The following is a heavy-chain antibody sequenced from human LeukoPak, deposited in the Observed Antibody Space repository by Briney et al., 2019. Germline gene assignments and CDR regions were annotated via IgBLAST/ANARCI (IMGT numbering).Heavy chain of an antibody. CDR2: IIPFFGTA. Sequence: ASVKVSCKASGGTFNTSPLSWLRQAPGQGPEGMGGIIPFFGTANYAQKFQDRVTITADASSSTAYMELSSLRSDDTAVYYCYYRVSSGYLTWGQGTLVAVSS. J-gene: IGHJ4*02. CDR1: GGTFNTSP. V-gene: IGHV1-69*13. D-gene: IGHD3-22*01. CDR3: YYRVSSGYLT.